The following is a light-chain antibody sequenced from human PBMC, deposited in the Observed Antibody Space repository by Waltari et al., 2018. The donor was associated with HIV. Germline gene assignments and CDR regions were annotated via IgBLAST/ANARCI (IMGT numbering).Light chain of an antibody. CDR3: CSYAGSPYV. Sequence: HSALTQPASVSGSPGQSITISCTGTRRDVGNYNLVSWYQQHPGKAPKLIIYEVTKRPSGISNRFSGSKSCNTASLTISGLQAEDEADYYCCSYAGSPYVLGSGTKVTVL. CDR2: EVT. J-gene: IGLJ1*01. V-gene: IGLV2-23*02. CDR1: RRDVGNYNL.